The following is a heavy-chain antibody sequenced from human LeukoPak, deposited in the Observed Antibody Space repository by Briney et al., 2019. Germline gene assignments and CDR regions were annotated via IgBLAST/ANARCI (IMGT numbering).Heavy chain of an antibody. D-gene: IGHD3-9*01. Sequence: GGSLRLSCADSGFTFSSYWMSWVRQAPGKGLEWVANIKQDGSEKYYVDSVKGRFTISRDNAKNSLYLQMNSLRAEDTAVYYCARTSRYYDILTGYYNVGPFDYWGQGTLVTVSS. CDR3: ARTSRYYDILTGYYNVGPFDY. V-gene: IGHV3-7*01. CDR2: IKQDGSEK. CDR1: GFTFSSYW. J-gene: IGHJ4*02.